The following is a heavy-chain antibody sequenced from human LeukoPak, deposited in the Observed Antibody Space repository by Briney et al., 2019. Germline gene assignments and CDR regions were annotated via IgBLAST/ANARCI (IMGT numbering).Heavy chain of an antibody. CDR1: GGSFSGYY. CDR2: INHSGST. Sequence: PSETLSLTCAVYGGSFSGYYWSWIRQPPGKGLEWIGEINHSGSTNYNPSLKSRVTISVDTSKNQFSLKLSSVTAADTAVYYCARQRPSYYGSGRKRWFDPWGQGTLVTVSS. D-gene: IGHD3-10*01. J-gene: IGHJ5*02. CDR3: ARQRPSYYGSGRKRWFDP. V-gene: IGHV4-34*01.